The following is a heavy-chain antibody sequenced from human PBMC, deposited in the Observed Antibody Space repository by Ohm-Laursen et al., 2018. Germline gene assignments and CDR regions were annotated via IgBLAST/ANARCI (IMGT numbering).Heavy chain of an antibody. V-gene: IGHV3-30*03. CDR2: ISYDGSNK. J-gene: IGHJ4*02. D-gene: IGHD6-19*01. CDR1: GFTFSSYA. CDR3: ARDSSSGWYHNY. Sequence: SLRLSCTASGFTFSSYAMHWVRQAPGKGLEWVAVISYDGSNKYNADSVKGRFTISRDNSKNTLYLQMNSLRAEDTAVYYCARDSSSGWYHNYWGQGTLVTVSS.